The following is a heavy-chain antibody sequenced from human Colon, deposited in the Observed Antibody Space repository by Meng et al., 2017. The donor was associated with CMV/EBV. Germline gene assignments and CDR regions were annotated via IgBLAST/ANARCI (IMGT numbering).Heavy chain of an antibody. CDR3: ARVGYPIGGWFDP. CDR2: IYNDDGA. CDR1: GFSVSSKY. Sequence: GGSLRLSCAASGFSVSSKYMTWVRQAPGKGLEWVSAIYNDDGAHYADSVKGRFTISRDSSKNTLYLQMISLRADDTAVYYCARVGYPIGGWFDPWGQGTLVTVSS. D-gene: IGHD2-15*01. V-gene: IGHV3-53*01. J-gene: IGHJ5*02.